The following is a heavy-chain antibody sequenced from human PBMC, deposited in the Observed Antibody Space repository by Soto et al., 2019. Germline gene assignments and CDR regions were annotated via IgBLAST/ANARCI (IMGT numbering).Heavy chain of an antibody. CDR3: ARHSYSGSGSYYYYYGMDV. Sequence: PSETLSLTCTVSGGSISSSSYYWGWIRQPPGKGLEWIGSIYYSGSTYYNPSLKSRVTTSVDTSKNQFSLKLSSVTAADTAVYYCARHSYSGSGSYYYYYGMDVWGQGTTVTVSS. V-gene: IGHV4-39*01. CDR2: IYYSGST. J-gene: IGHJ6*02. D-gene: IGHD3-10*01. CDR1: GGSISSSSYY.